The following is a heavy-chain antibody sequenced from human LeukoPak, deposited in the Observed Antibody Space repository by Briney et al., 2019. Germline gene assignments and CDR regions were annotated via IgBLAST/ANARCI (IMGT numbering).Heavy chain of an antibody. Sequence: PGGSLRLSCAASGFTFSDYYMSWIRQAPGKGLEWVSYISSSGSTIYYADSVKGRFTISRDNAENSLYLQMNSLRAEDTAVYYCARGYCSSTSCYFPLDYWGQGTLVTVSS. J-gene: IGHJ4*02. CDR3: ARGYCSSTSCYFPLDY. CDR2: ISSSGSTI. V-gene: IGHV3-11*01. CDR1: GFTFSDYY. D-gene: IGHD2-2*01.